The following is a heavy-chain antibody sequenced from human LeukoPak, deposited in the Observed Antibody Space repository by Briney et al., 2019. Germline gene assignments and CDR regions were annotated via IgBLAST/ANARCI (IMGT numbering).Heavy chain of an antibody. CDR2: IYHSGST. CDR1: GGSISSSSYC. J-gene: IGHJ4*02. Sequence: SETLSLTCTVSGGSISSSSYCWGWIRQPPGKGLEWIGSIYHSGSTYYNPSLKSRVTISVDTSKNQFSLKLSSVTAADTAVYYCARDRSSCSGGSCTEVLDYWGQGTLVTVSS. CDR3: ARDRSSCSGGSCTEVLDY. D-gene: IGHD2-15*01. V-gene: IGHV4-39*07.